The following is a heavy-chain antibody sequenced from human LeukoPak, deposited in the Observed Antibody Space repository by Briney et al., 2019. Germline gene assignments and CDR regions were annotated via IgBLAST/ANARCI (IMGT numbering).Heavy chain of an antibody. CDR3: ARGLITRPGHPFDY. J-gene: IGHJ4*02. V-gene: IGHV4-34*01. Sequence: SETLSLTCAVYGGSFSGYYWSWLRQPPGKGLEWIGEINHSGSTSYNPSLKSRVTISVDTSKNQFSLKLSSVTAADTAVYYCARGLITRPGHPFDYWGQGTLVTVSS. CDR1: GGSFSGYY. D-gene: IGHD1-20*01. CDR2: INHSGST.